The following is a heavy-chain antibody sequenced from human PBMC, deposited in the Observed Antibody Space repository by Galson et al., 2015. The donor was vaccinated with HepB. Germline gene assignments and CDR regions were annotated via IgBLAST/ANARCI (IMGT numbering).Heavy chain of an antibody. J-gene: IGHJ6*02. V-gene: IGHV3-30*04. CDR2: LSYDGNKQ. CDR3: ARGDDVLTGYDSYHYAMDV. D-gene: IGHD3-9*01. Sequence: SLRLSCAASGFTFSNYAIHWVRQAPGKGLEWVAVLSYDGNKQFYAGSVKGRFTISRDNSKNTLYLQMNSLSAEDTSVYFCARGDDVLTGYDSYHYAMDVWGHGTTVTVSS. CDR1: GFTFSNYA.